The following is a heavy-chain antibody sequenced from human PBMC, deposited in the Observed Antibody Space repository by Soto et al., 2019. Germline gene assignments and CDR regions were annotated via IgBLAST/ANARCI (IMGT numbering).Heavy chain of an antibody. D-gene: IGHD6-19*01. J-gene: IGHJ5*02. V-gene: IGHV3-23*01. Sequence: EVQLLESGGGLVQPGGSLRLSCAASGFTFSSYAMSWVRQTPGKGLEWVSGISGGGGNTYYADSVTGRFTISRDNSRNTLYLQMNSLRAADTAIYYCAKDGGAGGRFSGIAVARMPSWGQGTLVTVSS. CDR1: GFTFSSYA. CDR3: AKDGGAGGRFSGIAVARMPS. CDR2: ISGGGGNT.